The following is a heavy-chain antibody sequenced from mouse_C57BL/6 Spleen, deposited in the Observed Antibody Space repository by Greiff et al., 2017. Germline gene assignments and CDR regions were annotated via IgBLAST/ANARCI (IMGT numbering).Heavy chain of an antibody. CDR1: GYTFTSYW. J-gene: IGHJ2*01. CDR2: IDPSDSYT. CDR3: ASYFDH. Sequence: QVQLQQPGAELVKPGASVKLSCKASGYTFTSYWMQWVKQRPGQGLEWIGEIDPSDSYTNYNQKFKGKATLTVDTSSSTAYMQLSSLTSEDSAVYYCASYFDHWAQGTTLTVSS. V-gene: IGHV1-50*01.